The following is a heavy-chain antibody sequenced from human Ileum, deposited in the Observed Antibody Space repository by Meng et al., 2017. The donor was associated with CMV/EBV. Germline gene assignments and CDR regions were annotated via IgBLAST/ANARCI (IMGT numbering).Heavy chain of an antibody. CDR2: ISGNGYVT. CDR3: AKDRSSGWSAFDP. CDR1: GFTFSDYM. Sequence: CVVSGFTFSDYMINWVRQAPGKGLQWVSSISGNGYVTHYAESVKGRFTISRDNSKNTVFLQMNNLGAEDAAIYYCAKDRSSGWSAFDPWGQGTLVTVSS. J-gene: IGHJ5*02. D-gene: IGHD6-19*01. V-gene: IGHV3-23*01.